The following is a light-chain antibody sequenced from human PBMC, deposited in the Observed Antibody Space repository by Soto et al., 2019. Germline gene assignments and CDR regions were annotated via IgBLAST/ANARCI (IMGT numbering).Light chain of an antibody. CDR1: QSVSSN. CDR2: GAS. V-gene: IGKV3-15*01. CDR3: QQYNNWPRT. J-gene: IGKJ2*01. Sequence: EIVMTQSPATLSVSPGERATLSCRASQSVSSNLAWYQQKPGQAPRLLIYGASTRATGIPARFSGSGSGTASTLTISSLQSEDFAVYYCQQYNNWPRTFGQGTKLESK.